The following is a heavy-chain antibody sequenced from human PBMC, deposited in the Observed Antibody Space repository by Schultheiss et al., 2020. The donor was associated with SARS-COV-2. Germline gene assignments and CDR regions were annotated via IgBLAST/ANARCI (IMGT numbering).Heavy chain of an antibody. CDR1: GDSVSSGSAA. D-gene: IGHD6-6*01. J-gene: IGHJ4*02. Sequence: SQTLSLTCAISGDSVSSGSAAWNWIRQSPSRGLEWLGRTYYRSKWYNDYAVSVKSRITINPDTSKNQFSLQLSSVTPEDTAVYYCAKSKQLVVSYYFDYWGQGTLVTVSS. CDR3: AKSKQLVVSYYFDY. CDR2: TYYRSKWYN. V-gene: IGHV6-1*01.